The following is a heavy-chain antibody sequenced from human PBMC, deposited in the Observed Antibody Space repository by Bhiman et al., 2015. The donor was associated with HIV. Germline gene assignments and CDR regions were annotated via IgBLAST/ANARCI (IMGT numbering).Heavy chain of an antibody. J-gene: IGHJ5*02. CDR2: IKSKPDGGTT. Sequence: EVQLVESGGGLVKPGGSLRLSCAASGFTFSNAWMSWVRQAPGKGLEWVGRIKSKPDGGTTDYATPVKGRFTISRDDSKNTLYLQMKSLRIEDTAVYYCTTDLEFAFDPWGQGTLVTVSS. D-gene: IGHD1-1*01. V-gene: IGHV3-15*01. CDR3: TTDLEFAFDP. CDR1: GFTFSNAW.